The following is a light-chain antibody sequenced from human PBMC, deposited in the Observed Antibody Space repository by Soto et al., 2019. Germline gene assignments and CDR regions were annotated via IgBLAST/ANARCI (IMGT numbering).Light chain of an antibody. CDR1: QGISHY. V-gene: IGKV1-27*01. CDR3: QEYNCAPWT. Sequence: DFQMTQSPSSLSASVGDRVTITCRAIQGISHYLAWYQQKPGKVPKLLIYAASTLPSGVPSRFSGSGAGTDFTLTMSSLHPEDVATYYWQEYNCAPWTFSQGTKVEIK. CDR2: AAS. J-gene: IGKJ1*01.